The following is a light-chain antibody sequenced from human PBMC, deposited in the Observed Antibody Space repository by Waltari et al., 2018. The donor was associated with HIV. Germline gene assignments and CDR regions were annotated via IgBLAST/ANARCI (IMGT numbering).Light chain of an antibody. CDR2: DDR. CDR1: RSNVGVYNS. Sequence: QSALTPPRSVSGTPAHSVTIPCSGPRSNVGVYNSVSWYQHHPDKAPILMIYDDRKRPSGLPDRFSGSKSGNTASLTITGLQAEDEADYYCSSYAGSYTLFGTGTKVTVL. V-gene: IGLV2-11*01. J-gene: IGLJ1*01. CDR3: SSYAGSYTL.